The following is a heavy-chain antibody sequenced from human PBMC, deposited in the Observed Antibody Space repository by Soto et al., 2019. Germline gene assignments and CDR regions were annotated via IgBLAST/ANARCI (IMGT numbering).Heavy chain of an antibody. CDR1: GGSMRSDW. D-gene: IGHD2-8*02. CDR3: TRGLLDYYNGMDV. Sequence: SDTLSLTCTVSGGSMRSDWWSWVRQPPGKGLEWIGEIYHSGSTNYNQSLKSRLTMSIDKSRNNFSLKLSSVSAADTAIYYCTRGLLDYYNGMDVWGQGTTVTVS. CDR2: IYHSGST. J-gene: IGHJ6*02. V-gene: IGHV4-4*02.